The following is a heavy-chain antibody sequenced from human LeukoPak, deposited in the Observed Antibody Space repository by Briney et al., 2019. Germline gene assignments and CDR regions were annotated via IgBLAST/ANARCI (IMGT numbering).Heavy chain of an antibody. Sequence: SQTLSLTCAISGDSVSSNSAAWNWIRQSPSRGLEWLGRTYYRSKWSNDDAVSVKSRITINPDTSKNQFSLHLNSVTPEDTAVYYCARGSRYSSGWYYFDYWGQGTLVTVSS. V-gene: IGHV6-1*01. CDR3: ARGSRYSSGWYYFDY. D-gene: IGHD6-19*01. CDR1: GDSVSSNSAA. CDR2: TYYRSKWSN. J-gene: IGHJ4*02.